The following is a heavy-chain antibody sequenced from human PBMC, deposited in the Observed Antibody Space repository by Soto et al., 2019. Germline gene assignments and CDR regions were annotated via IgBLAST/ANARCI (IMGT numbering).Heavy chain of an antibody. Sequence: SVKVSCKASGGTFSSYTISWVRQAPGQGLEWMGRIIPILGIANYAQKFQGRVTITADKSTSTAYMELSSLRSEDTAVYYCAREGGIAVAGTNYWGQETLVTVSS. CDR3: AREGGIAVAGTNY. V-gene: IGHV1-69*04. CDR1: GGTFSSYT. CDR2: IIPILGIA. J-gene: IGHJ4*02. D-gene: IGHD6-19*01.